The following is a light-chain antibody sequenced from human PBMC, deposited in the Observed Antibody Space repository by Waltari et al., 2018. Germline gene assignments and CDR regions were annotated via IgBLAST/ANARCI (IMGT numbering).Light chain of an antibody. CDR2: GTS. J-gene: IGLJ3*02. CDR3: QSYDSSLSGSV. CDR1: SSNIGAGYD. V-gene: IGLV1-40*01. Sequence: QSVLTQPPSVSGAPGQRVTISCTGSSSNIGAGYDVHWYQQLPGTAPKLLIYGTSNGPPGAPDQSPGSKSGTSASLAITGLQAEDEADYSCQSYDSSLSGSVFGGGTKLTVL.